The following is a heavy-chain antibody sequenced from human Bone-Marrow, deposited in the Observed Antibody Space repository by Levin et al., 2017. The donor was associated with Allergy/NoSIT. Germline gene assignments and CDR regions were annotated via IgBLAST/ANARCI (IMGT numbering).Heavy chain of an antibody. V-gene: IGHV3-21*01. CDR1: GFTFSSYS. CDR3: ARRYYDFWSGYFTFSGVADGMDV. Sequence: PGGSLRLSCAASGFTFSSYSMNWVRQAPGKGLEWVSSISSSSSYIYYADSVKGRFTISRDNAKNSLYLQMNSLRAEDTAVYYCARRYYDFWSGYFTFSGVADGMDVWGQGTTVTVSS. J-gene: IGHJ6*02. CDR2: ISSSSSYI. D-gene: IGHD3-3*01.